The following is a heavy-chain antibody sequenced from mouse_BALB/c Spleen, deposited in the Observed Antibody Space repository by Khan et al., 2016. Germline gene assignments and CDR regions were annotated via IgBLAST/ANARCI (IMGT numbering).Heavy chain of an antibody. J-gene: IGHJ4*01. CDR1: GYTFTSYW. CDR3: AREGTGPVMDY. V-gene: IGHV1S41*01. D-gene: IGHD3-3*01. CDR2: IAPGSGST. Sequence: DLVKPGASVKLSCKASGYTFTSYWINWIKQRPGQGLEWIGRIAPGSGSTYYNEMFKGKATLTVDTSSRTAYIHLSSLSSEDSAVYFCAREGTGPVMDYWGQGTSVTVSS.